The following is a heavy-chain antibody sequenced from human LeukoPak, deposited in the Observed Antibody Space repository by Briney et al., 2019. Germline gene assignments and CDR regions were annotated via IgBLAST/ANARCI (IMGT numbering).Heavy chain of an antibody. Sequence: ASVKVSRKASGYKFTEYGVNWVRQAPGEGLEWVGGGSGIDGNTQYARNLQRRVTMTRDTSTSTAFMEFSSLTSDDTAIYYCARPGSDRARGWGYFDSWGKGTLVTVSS. V-gene: IGHV1-18*01. J-gene: IGHJ4*02. CDR2: GSGIDGNT. CDR3: ARPGSDRARGWGYFDS. D-gene: IGHD3-10*01. CDR1: GYKFTEYG.